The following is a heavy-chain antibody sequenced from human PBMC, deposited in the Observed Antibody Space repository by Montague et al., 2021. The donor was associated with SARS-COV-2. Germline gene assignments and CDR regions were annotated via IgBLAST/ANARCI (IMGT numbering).Heavy chain of an antibody. CDR3: ARGYRRITIFGVVIYDAFDI. J-gene: IGHJ3*02. CDR2: IYHSGST. CDR1: GGSIRSSNW. D-gene: IGHD3-3*01. V-gene: IGHV4-4*02. Sequence: SETLSLTCAVSGGSIRSSNWWSWVRQPPGKGLLWIGEIYHSGSTSYNPSLKSRVTISVDKPKNQFSLKLSSVTAADTAVYYCARGYRRITIFGVVIYDAFDIWGQGTMVTVSS.